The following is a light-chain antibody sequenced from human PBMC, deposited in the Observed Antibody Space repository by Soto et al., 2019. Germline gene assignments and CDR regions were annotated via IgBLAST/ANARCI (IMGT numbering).Light chain of an antibody. CDR2: AAS. CDR3: QQYYRYPRT. V-gene: IGKV1-8*01. CDR1: QGISSY. Sequence: AIQLTQSPSSLSASTGDRVTITCRASQGISSYLAWYQQKPGKAPKLLIYAASTLQSGVPSRFSGSGPGTAGTITISCLQSEDGETYDGQQYYRYPRTFGQGTKVEIK. J-gene: IGKJ1*01.